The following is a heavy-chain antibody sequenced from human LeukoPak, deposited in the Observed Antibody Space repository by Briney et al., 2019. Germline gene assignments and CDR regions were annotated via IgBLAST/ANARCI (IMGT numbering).Heavy chain of an antibody. CDR3: ARVGFYTTTGCDA. J-gene: IGHJ5*02. CDR2: FHRSGST. V-gene: IGHV4-38-2*02. D-gene: IGHD2-2*02. CDR1: GYSISSGYH. Sequence: SETLSLTCSVSGYSISSGYHWGWIRQPPGKGLEWVAIFHRSGSTYFNPSLNSRAIISAERSDHDFSLSLTSVTAADTAVYYFARVGFYTTTGCDAWGPGFMVTATS.